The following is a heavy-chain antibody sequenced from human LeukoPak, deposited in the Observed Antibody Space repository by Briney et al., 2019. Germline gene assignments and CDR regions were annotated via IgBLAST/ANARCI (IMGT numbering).Heavy chain of an antibody. CDR1: GGSISSYY. Sequence: PSETLSLTCTVPGGSISSYYWSWIRQPPGKGLEWIGYIYYSGSTNYNPSLKSRVTISVDTSKNQFSLKLSSVTAADTAVYYCARGSLYYYYGMDVWGQGTTVTVSS. CDR2: IYYSGST. D-gene: IGHD1-26*01. CDR3: ARGSLYYYYGMDV. J-gene: IGHJ6*02. V-gene: IGHV4-59*01.